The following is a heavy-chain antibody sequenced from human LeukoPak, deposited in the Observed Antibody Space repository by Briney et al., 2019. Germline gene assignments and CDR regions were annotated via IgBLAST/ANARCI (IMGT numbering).Heavy chain of an antibody. J-gene: IGHJ4*02. CDR1: GFIVSGKF. Sequence: PGGSLRLSCAASGFIVSGKFMSWVRQAPGKGLEWVSIIHYDGKIRYAGSVGGRFTIYRDDSENTLFLQMNSLRVDDTAVYFCASGDGYLQPYWGQGTLVTVSS. V-gene: IGHV3-53*01. D-gene: IGHD2-21*01. CDR2: IHYDGKI. CDR3: ASGDGYLQPY.